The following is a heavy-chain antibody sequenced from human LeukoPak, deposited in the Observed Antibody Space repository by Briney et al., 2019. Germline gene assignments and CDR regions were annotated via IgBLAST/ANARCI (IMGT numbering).Heavy chain of an antibody. CDR2: IYHSGST. J-gene: IGHJ5*02. Sequence: SETLSLTCTVSGYSISSGYYWGWIRQPPGKGLEWIGSIYHSGSTYYNPSLKSRVTISVDTSKNQFSLKLSSVTAADTAVYYCARGDESWFDPWGQGTLITVSS. CDR1: GYSISSGYY. CDR3: ARGDESWFDP. V-gene: IGHV4-38-2*02.